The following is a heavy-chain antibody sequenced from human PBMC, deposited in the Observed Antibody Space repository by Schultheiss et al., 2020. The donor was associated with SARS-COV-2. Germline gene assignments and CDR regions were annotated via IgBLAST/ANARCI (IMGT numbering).Heavy chain of an antibody. V-gene: IGHV4-59*01. CDR1: GGSISSYY. J-gene: IGHJ2*01. CDR2: IYYSGST. CDR3: ARQGSWYFDL. Sequence: SETLSLTCTVSGGSISSYYWSWIRQPPGKGLEWIGYIYYSGSTNYNPSLKSRVTMSVDTSKNQFSLKLSSVTAADTAVYYCARQGSWYFDLWGRGTLVTVSS.